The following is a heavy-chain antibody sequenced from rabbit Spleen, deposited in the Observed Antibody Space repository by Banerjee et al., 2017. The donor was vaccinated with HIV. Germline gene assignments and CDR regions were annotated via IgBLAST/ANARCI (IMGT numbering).Heavy chain of an antibody. J-gene: IGHJ4*01. CDR3: VRARPYPFVL. CDR1: GITLSSSDH. V-gene: IGHV1S40*01. CDR2: IYAGGSGNT. Sequence: QSLEESGGGLVKPGASLTLTCKASGITLSSSDHMCWVHQAPGKGLEWIACIYAGGSGNTYSATWAKGRFTISKTSSTTVTLQMTRLTAADTATYFCVRARPYPFVLWGQGTLVTVS. D-gene: IGHD1-1*01.